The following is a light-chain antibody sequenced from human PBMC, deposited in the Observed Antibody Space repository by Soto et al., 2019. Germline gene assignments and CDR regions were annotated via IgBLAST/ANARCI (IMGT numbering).Light chain of an antibody. CDR1: RSISNW. CDR2: DAS. V-gene: IGKV1-5*01. J-gene: IGKJ4*01. CDR3: QQHGSFSPIN. Sequence: DIQMTPSPSTLSASVVAMFPITFMSSRSISNWLAWYQQRPGIAPKLLIFDASILQSGVPSRFSGSGSGTEFTLSISRLQTDDFATYYRQQHGSFSPINFGRGTKVDIK.